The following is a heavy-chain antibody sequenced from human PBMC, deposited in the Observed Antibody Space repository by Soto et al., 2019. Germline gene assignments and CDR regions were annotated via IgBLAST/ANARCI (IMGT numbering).Heavy chain of an antibody. CDR3: ARAPVGMDSINFFDH. CDR1: GDSISSDGYH. CDR2: IYNGGRT. V-gene: IGHV4-30-4*01. D-gene: IGHD2-8*01. Sequence: SETLSLTCTVSGDSISSDGYHWSWIRQSPGKGLEWIGYIYNGGRTFYRPSLESRINMSLDATKNSYSLRLTSVTAADTAVYYCARAPVGMDSINFFDHWGQGMLVTVSS. J-gene: IGHJ4*02.